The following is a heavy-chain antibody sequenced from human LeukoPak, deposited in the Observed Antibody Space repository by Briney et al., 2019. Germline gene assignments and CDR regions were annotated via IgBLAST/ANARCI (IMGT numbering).Heavy chain of an antibody. Sequence: SVKVSCKASGGTFSSNAISWVRQAPGQGLEWMGGIIPIFGTANYAQKFQGRVTITADESTSTAYMELSSLRSEDTAVYYCARTYYYDSSGYYPKYFQHWGQGTLVTVSS. CDR3: ARTYYYDSSGYYPKYFQH. V-gene: IGHV1-69*13. D-gene: IGHD3-22*01. CDR2: IIPIFGTA. J-gene: IGHJ1*01. CDR1: GGTFSSNA.